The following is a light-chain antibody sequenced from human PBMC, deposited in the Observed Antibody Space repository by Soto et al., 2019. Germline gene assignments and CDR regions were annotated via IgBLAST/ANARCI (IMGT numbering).Light chain of an antibody. J-gene: IGLJ3*02. CDR2: EVS. CDR3: QAFDKSLSASGV. V-gene: IGLV2-14*01. CDR1: SSDVGGYNY. Sequence: QSVLTQPASVSGSPGQSITISCTGTSSDVGGYNYVSWSQHHPGKAPKLMIYEVSHRPSGVSNRFSGSKSGNTASLAISGLQAEDEGIYYCQAFDKSLSASGVFGGGTKVTVL.